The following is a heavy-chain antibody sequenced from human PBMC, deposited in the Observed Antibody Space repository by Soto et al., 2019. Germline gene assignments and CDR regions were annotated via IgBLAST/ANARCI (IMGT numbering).Heavy chain of an antibody. CDR3: ANYDSSGYDPYYFDY. Sequence: GGSLRLSCAASGFTFSSYGMHWVRQAPGKGLEWVAVISYDGSNKYYADSVKGRFTISRDNSKNTLYLQMNSLRAEDTAVYYCANYDSSGYDPYYFDYWGQGTLVTVSS. CDR1: GFTFSSYG. V-gene: IGHV3-30*18. J-gene: IGHJ4*02. D-gene: IGHD3-22*01. CDR2: ISYDGSNK.